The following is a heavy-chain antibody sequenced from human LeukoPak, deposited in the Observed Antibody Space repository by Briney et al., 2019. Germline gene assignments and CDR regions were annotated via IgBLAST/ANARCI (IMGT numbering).Heavy chain of an antibody. D-gene: IGHD3-10*01. V-gene: IGHV3-30-3*01. Sequence: GRSLRLSCAASGFTFSSYAMHWVRQAPGKGLEWVAVISYDGSNKYYADSVKGRFTISRDNSKNTLYLQMNSLRAEDTAVYYCARDHRGIRDYFDYWGQGTLVTVSS. CDR2: ISYDGSNK. CDR1: GFTFSSYA. J-gene: IGHJ4*02. CDR3: ARDHRGIRDYFDY.